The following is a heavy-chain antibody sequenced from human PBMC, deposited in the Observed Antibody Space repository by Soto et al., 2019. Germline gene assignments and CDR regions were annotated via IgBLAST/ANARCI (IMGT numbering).Heavy chain of an antibody. Sequence: PSETLSLTCTVSGGSINYYYWSWIRQPPGKGLEWIGYIYSSGSTNYNPSLKSRVTISVDTSKNQFSLRLSSVTAADTAVYYCERCLNYSSPDYWGQGKLVTVSS. CDR3: ERCLNYSSPDY. CDR2: IYSSGST. CDR1: GGSINYYY. J-gene: IGHJ4*02. V-gene: IGHV4-59*01. D-gene: IGHD6-13*01.